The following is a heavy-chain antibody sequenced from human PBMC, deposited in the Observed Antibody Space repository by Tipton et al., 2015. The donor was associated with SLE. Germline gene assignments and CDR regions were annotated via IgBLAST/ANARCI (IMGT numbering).Heavy chain of an antibody. CDR2: IYYSGST. CDR3: ARNGGSYYMYFNL. V-gene: IGHV4-28*01. Sequence: LRLSCAVSGYPISNSNWWAWIRQPPGKGQEWIGYIYYSGSTFYNPSLKSRVTMSVDTSKNQFSLKLSSVTAADTAVYYCARNGGSYYMYFNLWGRGTLVTVSS. D-gene: IGHD1-26*01. CDR1: GYPISNSNW. J-gene: IGHJ2*01.